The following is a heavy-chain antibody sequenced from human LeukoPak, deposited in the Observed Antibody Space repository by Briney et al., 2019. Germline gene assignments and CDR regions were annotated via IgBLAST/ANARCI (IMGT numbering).Heavy chain of an antibody. CDR1: GFTFSSYA. Sequence: GGSLRLSCAASGFTFSSYAMSWVRQAPGKGLEWVSAIGGSGGSTYYADSVKGRFTISRDNPKKTLYLQMDSLRAEDTAVYYCAKATGTLGNWGQGTLVTVSS. J-gene: IGHJ4*02. D-gene: IGHD1-1*01. CDR3: AKATGTLGN. V-gene: IGHV3-23*01. CDR2: IGGSGGST.